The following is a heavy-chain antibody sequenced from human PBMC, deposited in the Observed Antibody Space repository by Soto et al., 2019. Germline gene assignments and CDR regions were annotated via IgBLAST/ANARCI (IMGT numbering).Heavy chain of an antibody. V-gene: IGHV4-31*03. D-gene: IGHD5-12*01. CDR1: RPSINSIDSY. CDR3: ARENSGDGYNYLDH. J-gene: IGHJ4*02. CDR2: IYASGNT. Sequence: TLSLTCPFNRPSINSIDSYCKWIRQHPGKGLEWFGYIYASGNTYYNPSLQSRVTISVDTSKNQFSLRLNSVTAADTAVYYCARENSGDGYNYLDHWGQGTLVTVS.